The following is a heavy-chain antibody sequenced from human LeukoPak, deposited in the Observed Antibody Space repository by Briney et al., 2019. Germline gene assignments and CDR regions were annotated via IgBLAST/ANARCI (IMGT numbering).Heavy chain of an antibody. CDR3: ARPLYDFWSGYYEYGMDV. V-gene: IGHV3-7*01. Sequence: GGSLRLSCAASGFTFSSYWMSWVRQAPGKGLEWVANIKQDGSEKYYVDSVKGRFTIFRDNAKNSLYLQMNSLRAEDTAVYYCARPLYDFWSGYYEYGMDVWGQGTTVTVSS. CDR2: IKQDGSEK. J-gene: IGHJ6*02. D-gene: IGHD3-3*01. CDR1: GFTFSSYW.